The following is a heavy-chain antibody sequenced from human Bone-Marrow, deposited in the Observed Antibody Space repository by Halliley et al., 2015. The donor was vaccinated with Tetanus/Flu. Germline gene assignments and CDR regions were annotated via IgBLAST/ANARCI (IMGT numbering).Heavy chain of an antibody. D-gene: IGHD1-26*01. Sequence: VLDGIGYTNYSGSPYYDPSLNSRVTISVDTSQNRFSLRLSSVTAADTAVYYCARQRGTLLDSWGLGTLVTVSS. CDR3: ARQRGTLLDS. CDR2: TNYSGSP. V-gene: IGHV4-31*02. J-gene: IGHJ5*01.